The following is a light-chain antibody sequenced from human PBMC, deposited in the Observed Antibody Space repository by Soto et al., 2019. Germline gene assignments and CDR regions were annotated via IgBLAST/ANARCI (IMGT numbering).Light chain of an antibody. CDR2: GVS. J-gene: IGKJ3*01. CDR3: QQYGSSPRFT. Sequence: EIVLTQSPGTLSLSPGERATLSCRASQSVSSSYLAWYQQKPGQAPRLLIYGVSSRATGIPDRFSGSGSGTDFTLTISRLESEDFAVYYCQQYGSSPRFTFGPGTKVDIK. V-gene: IGKV3-20*01. CDR1: QSVSSSY.